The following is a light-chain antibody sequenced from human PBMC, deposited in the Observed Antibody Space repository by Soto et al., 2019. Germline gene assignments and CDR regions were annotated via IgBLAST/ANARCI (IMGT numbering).Light chain of an antibody. J-gene: IGKJ4*01. CDR3: MQVLQAPLS. Sequence: EIVMTQSPLSLPVTPGEPASISCRSSQSLLHSSGSNFLDWYLQKPGQSPQLLIYLGSNRASGVPDRFSGSGSDKDFTLKISRVEAEDVGVFYCMQVLQAPLSFGGGTRVEIK. V-gene: IGKV2-28*01. CDR1: QSLLHSSGSNF. CDR2: LGS.